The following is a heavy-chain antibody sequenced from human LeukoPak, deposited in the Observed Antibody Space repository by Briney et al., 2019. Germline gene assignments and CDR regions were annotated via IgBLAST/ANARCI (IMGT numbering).Heavy chain of an antibody. Sequence: PSETLSLTCTLSGGSISSSSYYWGWIRQPPGKGLEWIGSIYYSGSTYYNPSLKSRVTISVDTSKNQFSLKLSSVTAADTAVYYCASLTRTDYFDYWGQGTLVTVSS. CDR3: ASLTRTDYFDY. CDR2: IYYSGST. D-gene: IGHD1-1*01. J-gene: IGHJ4*02. V-gene: IGHV4-39*01. CDR1: GGSISSSSYY.